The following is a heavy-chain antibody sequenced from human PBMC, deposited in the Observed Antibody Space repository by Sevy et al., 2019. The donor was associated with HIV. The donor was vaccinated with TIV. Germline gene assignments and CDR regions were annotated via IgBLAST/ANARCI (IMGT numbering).Heavy chain of an antibody. CDR3: ARDAGYCSSTSCYRGDYFDY. V-gene: IGHV3-7*01. CDR2: IKEDGSEK. Sequence: GGSLRLSCAASGFTFSGNWMSWVRQAPGKGLEWVADIKEDGSEKYYVDSVKGRFTISRDNAKKSLYLQMNNLRAEDTAVYYCARDAGYCSSTSCYRGDYFDYCGQGTLVTVSS. D-gene: IGHD2-2*02. J-gene: IGHJ4*02. CDR1: GFTFSGNW.